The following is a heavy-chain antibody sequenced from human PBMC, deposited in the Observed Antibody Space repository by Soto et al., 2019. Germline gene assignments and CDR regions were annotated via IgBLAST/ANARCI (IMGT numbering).Heavy chain of an antibody. V-gene: IGHV1-58*01. J-gene: IGHJ4*02. D-gene: IGHD3-9*01. CDR1: GFTFTSSA. CDR2: IVVGSGNT. CDR3: AKDRYDILTGYYS. Sequence: SVKVSCKASGFTFTSSAVQWVRQARGQRLEWIGWIVVGSGNTNYAQKFQGRVTITRDMSTSTAYMELSSLRAEDTAVYYCAKDRYDILTGYYSWGQGNLVTVS.